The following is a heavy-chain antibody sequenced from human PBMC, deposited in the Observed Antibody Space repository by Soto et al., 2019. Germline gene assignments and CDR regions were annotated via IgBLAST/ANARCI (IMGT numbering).Heavy chain of an antibody. CDR1: GGSIFSSY. CDR2: VYYSGST. J-gene: IGHJ4*02. Sequence: SETLSLTCTVSGGSIFSSYWTWIRQPPGKGLEWIGNVYYSGSTNYNPSLKSRITISVDTSKNQFSLNLSSVTAADTAVYYCARVPARRAAAAQADYWGLGTLVTVSS. D-gene: IGHD6-13*01. V-gene: IGHV4-59*01. CDR3: ARVPARRAAAAQADY.